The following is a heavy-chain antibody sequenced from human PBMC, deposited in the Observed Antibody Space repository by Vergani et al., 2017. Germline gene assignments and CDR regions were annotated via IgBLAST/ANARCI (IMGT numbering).Heavy chain of an antibody. CDR3: AKGSRFGVLSAWFDP. D-gene: IGHD3-10*01. J-gene: IGHJ5*02. V-gene: IGHV4-34*01. CDR1: GGSFSGYY. Sequence: QVQLQESGPGLLKPSETLSLTCAVYGGSFSGYYWSWIRQPPGKGLEWIGEINHSGSTNYNPSLKSRVTISVDTSKNQFSLKLSSVTAADTAVYYCAKGSRFGVLSAWFDPWGQGTLVTVSS. CDR2: INHSGST.